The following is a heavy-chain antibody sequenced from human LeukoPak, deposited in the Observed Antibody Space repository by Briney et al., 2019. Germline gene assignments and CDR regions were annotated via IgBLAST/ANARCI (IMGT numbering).Heavy chain of an antibody. CDR3: AKGYCSGGSCRYYFDF. Sequence: PGGSLRLSCAASGFDFSTYAINWVRQAPGKGLEWVSAISGSGDSTSYADSVQGQFTISRDNSKNTLYLQINSLRAEDTAVYYCAKGYCSGGSCRYYFDFWGQGTLVTVSS. J-gene: IGHJ4*02. D-gene: IGHD2-15*01. V-gene: IGHV3-23*01. CDR1: GFDFSTYA. CDR2: ISGSGDST.